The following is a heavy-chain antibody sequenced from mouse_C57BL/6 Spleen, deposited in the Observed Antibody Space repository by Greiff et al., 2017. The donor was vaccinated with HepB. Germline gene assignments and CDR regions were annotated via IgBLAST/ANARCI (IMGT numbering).Heavy chain of an antibody. Sequence: EVMLVESGPELVKPGASVKIPCKASGYTFTDYNMDWVKQSHGKSLEWIGDINPNNGGTIYNQKFKGKATLTVDKSSSTAYMELRSLTSEDTAVYYCARGMNYYGSSPFFDYWGQGTTLTVSS. J-gene: IGHJ2*01. V-gene: IGHV1-18*01. CDR1: GYTFTDYN. D-gene: IGHD1-1*01. CDR2: INPNNGGT. CDR3: ARGMNYYGSSPFFDY.